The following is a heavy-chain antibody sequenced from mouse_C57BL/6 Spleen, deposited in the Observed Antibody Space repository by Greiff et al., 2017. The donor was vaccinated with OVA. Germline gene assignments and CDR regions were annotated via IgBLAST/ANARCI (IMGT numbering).Heavy chain of an antibody. Sequence: VQVVESGPGLVAPSQSLSITCTVSGFSLTSYGVHWVRQPPGKGLEWLVVIWSDGSTTYNSALKSRLSISKDNSKSHVFLKMNSLQTDDTAMYCCARHRVGSSHMDDWGQGTSVTVAS. CDR3: ARHRVGSSHMDD. CDR1: GFSLTSYG. CDR2: IWSDGST. D-gene: IGHD1-1*01. V-gene: IGHV2-6-1*01. J-gene: IGHJ4*01.